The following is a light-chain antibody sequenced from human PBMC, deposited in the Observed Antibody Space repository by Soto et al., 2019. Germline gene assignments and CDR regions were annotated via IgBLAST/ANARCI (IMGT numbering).Light chain of an antibody. J-gene: IGKJ1*01. Sequence: DIQMTQSPSTVSASVGDRITITCRASQSINTWLAWYRQRPGEAPQLLIYDVSTLAMGVPARFSSSGSGTDFTLSISRLQADDFATFYCQQYQTYSRTFGQGTKVEVK. V-gene: IGKV1-5*01. CDR1: QSINTW. CDR3: QQYQTYSRT. CDR2: DVS.